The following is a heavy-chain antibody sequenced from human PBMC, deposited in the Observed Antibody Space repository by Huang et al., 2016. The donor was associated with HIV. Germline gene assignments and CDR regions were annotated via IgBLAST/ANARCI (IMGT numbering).Heavy chain of an antibody. Sequence: QVQLVESGGGVVQPGRSLSLSCAASGFPFNNHAMHWVRQAPGKGLDWVAIISNDGSNNKYADSVKGRFTISRDSSKSTLFLHMTSLRTEDTAVYYCARAKDTWDAYDIWGQGTMVIVSS. J-gene: IGHJ3*02. V-gene: IGHV3-30-3*01. CDR2: ISNDGSNN. D-gene: IGHD5-18*01. CDR3: ARAKDTWDAYDI. CDR1: GFPFNNHA.